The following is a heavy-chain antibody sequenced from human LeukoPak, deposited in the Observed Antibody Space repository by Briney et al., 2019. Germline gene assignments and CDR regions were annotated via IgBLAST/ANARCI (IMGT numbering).Heavy chain of an antibody. CDR3: AKDRERILTSTSCSFDS. CDR1: GFTFSSYA. CDR2: ISSSSGYI. Sequence: GGSLRLSCAASGFTFSSYAMNWVRQAPGKGLEWVSSISSSSGYIFYADSVKGRFTISRDNSKKIVYLQMNSLRAEDTALYYCAKDRERILTSTSCSFDSWGHGTLVTVSS. V-gene: IGHV3-21*01. D-gene: IGHD2-2*01. J-gene: IGHJ4*01.